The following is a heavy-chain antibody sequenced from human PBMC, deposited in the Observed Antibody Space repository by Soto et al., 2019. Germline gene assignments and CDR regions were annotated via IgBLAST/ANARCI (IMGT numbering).Heavy chain of an antibody. CDR3: ARELYYFYLDV. J-gene: IGHJ6*03. CDR2: ISGGGGSK. V-gene: IGHV3-23*01. CDR1: GFSFSNYS. Sequence: GGSLRLSCAASGFSFSNYSMRWVRQAPGKGLEWVSGISGGGGSKYCADSVKGLSTSSRDNSKNTLYLQINFLRADDTAEYYCARELYYFYLDVWGKGTTVTVSS.